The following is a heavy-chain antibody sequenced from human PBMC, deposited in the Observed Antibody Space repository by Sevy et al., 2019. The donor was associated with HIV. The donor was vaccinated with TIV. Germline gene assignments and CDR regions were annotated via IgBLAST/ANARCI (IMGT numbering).Heavy chain of an antibody. D-gene: IGHD3-10*01. V-gene: IGHV1-24*01. CDR2: FDPEDGET. CDR1: GYSLTELS. CDR3: ATDPLITMLRRFDY. J-gene: IGHJ4*02. Sequence: ASVKVSCKVSGYSLTELSMHWVRQAPGKGLEWMGGFDPEDGETIYAQKFQGRVTMTEDTSTDTAYMELSSLRSEDTAVYDCATDPLITMLRRFDYWGQGTLVTVSS.